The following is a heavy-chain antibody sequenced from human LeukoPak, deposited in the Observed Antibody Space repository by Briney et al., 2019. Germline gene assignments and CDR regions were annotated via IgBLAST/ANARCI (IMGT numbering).Heavy chain of an antibody. D-gene: IGHD2-15*01. V-gene: IGHV1-18*01. CDR3: ANVAKGRYFYYYMDV. J-gene: IGHJ6*03. CDR2: ISPYNAYT. Sequence: ASMKVSCKASGYTTNTFGITWVRQAPGPGLEWIGWISPYNAYTKYADRLQGRVTLTTDTSTTTSYMELTSLRSDDTALYFCANVAKGRYFYYYMDVWGKGTTVIVS. CDR1: GYTTNTFG.